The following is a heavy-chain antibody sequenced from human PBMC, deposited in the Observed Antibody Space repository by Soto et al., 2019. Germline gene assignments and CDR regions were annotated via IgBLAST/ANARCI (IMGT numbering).Heavy chain of an antibody. CDR2: IASSGDT. J-gene: IGHJ5*02. Sequence: SETLSLTCVVSGAYISGADSSWFWIRKPPGKGLEWIGYIASSGDTYYNPSLRRRVTISADRSDPKFPLTMKSLTAGDPAGFFGARVLERSEIAPWGQETWVPVS. D-gene: IGHD3-3*01. V-gene: IGHV4-31*11. CDR3: ARVLERSEIAP. CDR1: GAYISGADSS.